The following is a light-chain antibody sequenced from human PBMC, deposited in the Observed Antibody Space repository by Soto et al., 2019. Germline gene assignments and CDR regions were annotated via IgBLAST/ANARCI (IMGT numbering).Light chain of an antibody. CDR1: STNIGGGYA. CDR3: QSYDNSRSGWV. V-gene: IGLV1-40*01. J-gene: IGLJ3*02. CDR2: GNT. Sequence: QSVLTQPPSVSGAPGQRVTISCTGTSTNIGGGYAVHWYQQLPETAPKLLIYGNTNRPSGVPDRFSGSKSGTSASLAITGLQADDEAAYYCQSYDNSRSGWVFGGGTKLTVL.